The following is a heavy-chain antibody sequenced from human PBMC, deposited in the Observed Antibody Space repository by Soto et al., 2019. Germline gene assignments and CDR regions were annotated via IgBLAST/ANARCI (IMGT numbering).Heavy chain of an antibody. D-gene: IGHD6-13*01. V-gene: IGHV4-31*03. CDR1: GDYIRSGGYY. J-gene: IGHJ5*02. CDR2: IYYTGSN. Sequence: QVQLQESGPRLVKPSQTLSLTCNVSGDYIRSGGYYWSWIRQRPGKDLEWIGYIYYTGSNYYNRLLRSRLSMSVDTSENQFSLKLTSVTAADTAIYYCASDRRAAHKTRGSIDPWGQVIMVTVAA. CDR3: ASDRRAAHKTRGSIDP.